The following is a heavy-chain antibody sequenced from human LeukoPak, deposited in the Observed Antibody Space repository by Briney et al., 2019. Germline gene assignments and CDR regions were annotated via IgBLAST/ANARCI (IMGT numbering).Heavy chain of an antibody. Sequence: SETLSLTCAVYGGSFSGYYWSWIRQPPGKGLEWIGEINQSGSTNYNPSLKGRVTISVDTSKNQFSLKLSSVTAADTAVYYCARAIYGDYVPYYYYGMDVWGQGTTVTVSS. V-gene: IGHV4-34*01. CDR3: ARAIYGDYVPYYYYGMDV. CDR2: INQSGST. J-gene: IGHJ6*02. D-gene: IGHD4-17*01. CDR1: GGSFSGYY.